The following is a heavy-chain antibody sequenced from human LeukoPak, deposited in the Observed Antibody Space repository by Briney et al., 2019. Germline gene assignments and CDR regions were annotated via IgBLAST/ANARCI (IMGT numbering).Heavy chain of an antibody. CDR3: AKGSSAWNEVFHFDY. D-gene: IGHD6-19*01. J-gene: IGHJ4*02. V-gene: IGHV4-38-2*02. CDR2: IYHSGST. Sequence: SETLSLTCTVSGYSISSGYYWGWIRQPPGKGLEWIGSIYHSGSTYYNPSLKSRVTISVDTSKNQFSLKLSSVTAADMALYYCAKGSSAWNEVFHFDYWGQGTLVTVSS. CDR1: GYSISSGYY.